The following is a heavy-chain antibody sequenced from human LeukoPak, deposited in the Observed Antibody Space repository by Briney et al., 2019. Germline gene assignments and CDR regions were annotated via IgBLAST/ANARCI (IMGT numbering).Heavy chain of an antibody. CDR1: GGTFSTFP. Sequence: SVEVSCKASGGTFSTFPISWVRQAPGQGLEWIGGIIPIFGPNYAQKFQGRATISADLATATAYMELSSLTSEDTSVYYCATGKDRSGYYYSLDYWGQGTLVTVSS. CDR2: IIPIFGP. D-gene: IGHD3-22*01. J-gene: IGHJ4*02. V-gene: IGHV1-69*13. CDR3: ATGKDRSGYYYSLDY.